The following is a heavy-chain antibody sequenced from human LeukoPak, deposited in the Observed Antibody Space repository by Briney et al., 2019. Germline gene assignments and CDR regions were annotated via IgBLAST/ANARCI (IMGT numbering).Heavy chain of an antibody. Sequence: SETVSLTCIVSGGSISSYYWSWIRQPPGKGLEWIGYIYYSGSTNYNPSLKSRVTISVDTSKNQFSLKLSSVTAADTAVYYCARDSSGWYRAAFDIWGQGTMVTVSS. V-gene: IGHV4-59*01. CDR1: GGSISSYY. CDR2: IYYSGST. J-gene: IGHJ3*02. D-gene: IGHD6-19*01. CDR3: ARDSSGWYRAAFDI.